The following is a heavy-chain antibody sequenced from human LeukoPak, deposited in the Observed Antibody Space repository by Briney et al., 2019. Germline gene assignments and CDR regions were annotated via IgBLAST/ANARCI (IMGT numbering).Heavy chain of an antibody. D-gene: IGHD3-9*01. CDR2: INHSGST. J-gene: IGHJ5*02. V-gene: IGHV4-34*01. CDR1: GGSVSGYY. CDR3: ASRGARRHFDRFHNPTNWFDP. Sequence: KLSETVSLTCAVYGGSVSGYYWSWIRQPPGKGLEWIGEINHSGSTNYNPSLKSRVTISVDTSKNQFSLTLSSVTAADTAVYYRASRGARRHFDRFHNPTNWFDPRRQGTLVTVSS.